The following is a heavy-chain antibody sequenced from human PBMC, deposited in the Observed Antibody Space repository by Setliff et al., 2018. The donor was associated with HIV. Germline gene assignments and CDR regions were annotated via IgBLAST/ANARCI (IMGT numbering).Heavy chain of an antibody. CDR2: IYTSGSA. V-gene: IGHV4-4*08. J-gene: IGHJ4*02. Sequence: SETLSLTCTVSGGSISTYYWNWIRQPPGKGLEWIGYIYTSGSANFNPSLKSRATISLDTSKNQFSLKLSSVTAADTAVYYCARDDRCSGGCCYSYWGQGALVTVSS. D-gene: IGHD2-15*01. CDR3: ARDDRCSGGCCYSY. CDR1: GGSISTYY.